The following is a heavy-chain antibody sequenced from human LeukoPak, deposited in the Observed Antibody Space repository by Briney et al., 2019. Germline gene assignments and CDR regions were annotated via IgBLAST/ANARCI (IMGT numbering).Heavy chain of an antibody. D-gene: IGHD1-20*01. J-gene: IGHJ4*02. CDR1: GGTFTSYA. CDR2: IIPILGIA. CDR3: ARDTNNWNDDQFDY. V-gene: IGHV1-69*04. Sequence: SVKVSCKASGGTFTSYAISWVRQAPGQGLEWMGRIIPILGIANYAQKFQGGVTITADKSTSTAYMELSSLRSEDTAVYYCARDTNNWNDDQFDYWGQGTLVTVSS.